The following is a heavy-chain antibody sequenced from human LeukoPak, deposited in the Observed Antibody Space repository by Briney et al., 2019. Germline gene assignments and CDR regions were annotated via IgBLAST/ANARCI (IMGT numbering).Heavy chain of an antibody. J-gene: IGHJ4*02. Sequence: ASVKVSCKASGYTFTGYYMHWVRQVPGQGLEWMGWINPNSGGTNYAQKFQGRVTMTRDTSISTAYMELSRLRSDDTAVYYCARRAPGYCSSTSCYPGDYWGQGTLVTVSS. V-gene: IGHV1-2*02. CDR2: INPNSGGT. CDR1: GYTFTGYY. CDR3: ARRAPGYCSSTSCYPGDY. D-gene: IGHD2-2*03.